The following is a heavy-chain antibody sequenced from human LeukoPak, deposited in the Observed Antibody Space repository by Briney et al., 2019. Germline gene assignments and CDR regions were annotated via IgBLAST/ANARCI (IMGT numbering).Heavy chain of an antibody. CDR2: ISSSSSNI. CDR1: GFTFSSYS. D-gene: IGHD3-3*01. V-gene: IGHV3-21*01. Sequence: GGSLRLSSAASGFTFSSYSMNWVRPAPGKGLEWVSSISSSSSNIYYAASVKGRFTIYRDNAKNSLYPQMNSLRAEDTAVYYCARDSYYDFWSGYSGLYYYYYMDVWGKGTTVTVSS. J-gene: IGHJ6*03. CDR3: ARDSYYDFWSGYSGLYYYYYMDV.